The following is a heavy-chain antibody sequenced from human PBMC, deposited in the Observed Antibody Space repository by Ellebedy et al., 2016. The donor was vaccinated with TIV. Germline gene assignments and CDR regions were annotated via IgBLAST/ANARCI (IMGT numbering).Heavy chain of an antibody. D-gene: IGHD1-26*01. CDR3: ARRRGGASYYYYHGLDV. V-gene: IGHV4-39*01. CDR2: LYHSGMT. CDR1: GGSITSGSYF. J-gene: IGHJ6*02. Sequence: MPSETLSLTCTVSGGSITSGSYFWGCIRQPPGKGLEWIGSLYHSGMTHYNPSLKSRITITVDTSKTQFSMELTSVTAADTAVYFCARRRGGASYYYYHGLDVWGQGTMVTVS.